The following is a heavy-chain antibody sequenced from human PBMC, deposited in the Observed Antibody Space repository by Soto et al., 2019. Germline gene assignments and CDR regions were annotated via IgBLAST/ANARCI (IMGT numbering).Heavy chain of an antibody. CDR1: GYTFTSYD. J-gene: IGHJ4*02. CDR3: AREKSGYYDY. CDR2: MNPNSGNT. D-gene: IGHD3-3*01. Sequence: QVQLVQSGAEVKKPGASVKVSCKASGYTFTSYDITSVRQATGQGLEWMGWMNPNSGNTGYAQKIQGRVTMTRNPSISTADMELSSLRSEDTAVYYCAREKSGYYDYWGQGTLVTVSS. V-gene: IGHV1-8*02.